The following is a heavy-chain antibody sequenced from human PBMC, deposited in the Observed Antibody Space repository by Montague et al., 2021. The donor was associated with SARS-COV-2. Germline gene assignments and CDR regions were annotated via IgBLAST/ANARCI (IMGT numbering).Heavy chain of an antibody. D-gene: IGHD3-10*01. V-gene: IGHV3-23*01. Sequence: SLRLPCAASGFTFRSVAMTWVRQAPGKGLEWVSSISGSGDRTYYGDSVKGRFTVSRDNSKKLMHLQMNSLRAEDTAVYYCAKDPFTIGSYFKDRGQGTLVTVSS. CDR3: AKDPFTIGSYFKD. CDR1: GFTFRSVA. J-gene: IGHJ4*02. CDR2: ISGSGDRT.